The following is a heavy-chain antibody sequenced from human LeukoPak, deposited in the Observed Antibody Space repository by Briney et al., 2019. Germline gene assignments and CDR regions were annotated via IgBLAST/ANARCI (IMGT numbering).Heavy chain of an antibody. V-gene: IGHV3-7*01. CDR3: ARWAADSGIYYIAS. D-gene: IGHD3-10*01. J-gene: IGHJ4*02. CDR2: IRQDANVK. CDR1: GFTFSGYW. Sequence: GGSLSLSCAASGFTFSGYWMTWVRQAPGKGLQWVASIRQDANVKYYVDSVRGRFTISRDNAESSLHLQMNSLRVEDTAVYYCARWAADSGIYYIASWGQGSLVTVSS.